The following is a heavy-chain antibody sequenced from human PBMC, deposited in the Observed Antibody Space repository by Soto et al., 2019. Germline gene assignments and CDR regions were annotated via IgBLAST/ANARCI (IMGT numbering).Heavy chain of an antibody. CDR1: GGSISSYY. CDR3: ARSGYSHKYGMDV. J-gene: IGHJ6*02. D-gene: IGHD5-18*01. Sequence: SETLSLTCTVSGGSISSYYWSWIRQPPGKGLEWTGYIYYSGSTNYNPSLKSRVTISADKSISTAYLQWSSLKASDTAMYYCARSGYSHKYGMDVWGQGTTVTVSS. CDR2: IYYSGST. V-gene: IGHV4-59*12.